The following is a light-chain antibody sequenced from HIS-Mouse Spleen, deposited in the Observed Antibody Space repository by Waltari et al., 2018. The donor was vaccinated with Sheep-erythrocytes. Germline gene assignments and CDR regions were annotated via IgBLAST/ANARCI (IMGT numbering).Light chain of an antibody. CDR3: SSYAGSNNWV. CDR1: SSDVGGYNS. CDR2: EVS. V-gene: IGLV2-8*01. Sequence: QSALTQPPSASGSPGQSVTISCTGTSSDVGGYNSVSWYQQHPGKAPNLLIYEVSKRPSGVPDRFSGSKSGNTASLTVSALQAEDEADYYCSSYAGSNNWVFGGGTKLTVL. J-gene: IGLJ3*02.